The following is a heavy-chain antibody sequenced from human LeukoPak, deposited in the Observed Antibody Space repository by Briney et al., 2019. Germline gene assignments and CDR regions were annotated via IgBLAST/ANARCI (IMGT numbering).Heavy chain of an antibody. CDR3: AKADVEWELDPGAFDI. V-gene: IGHV3-23*01. CDR1: GFTFSSYA. Sequence: PGGSLRLSCAASGFTFSSYAMSWVRQAPGKGLEWVSAISGSGGSTYYADSVKGRFTISRDNSKNTLYLQMNSLRAEDTAVYYCAKADVEWELDPGAFDIWGQGTMVTVSS. J-gene: IGHJ3*02. D-gene: IGHD1-26*01. CDR2: ISGSGGST.